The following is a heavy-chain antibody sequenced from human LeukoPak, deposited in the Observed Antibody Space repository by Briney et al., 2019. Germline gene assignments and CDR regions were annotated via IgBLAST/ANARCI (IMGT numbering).Heavy chain of an antibody. D-gene: IGHD3-22*01. CDR1: GYTFTGYY. CDR3: ARDLARADSSGYYYAFQH. Sequence: ASVKVSCKASGYTFTGYYMHWVRQAPGQGLEWMGWINPNSGGTNYAQKFQGRVTITTDESTSTAYMELSSLRSEDTAVYYCARDLARADSSGYYYAFQHWGQGTLVTVSS. CDR2: INPNSGGT. J-gene: IGHJ1*01. V-gene: IGHV1-2*02.